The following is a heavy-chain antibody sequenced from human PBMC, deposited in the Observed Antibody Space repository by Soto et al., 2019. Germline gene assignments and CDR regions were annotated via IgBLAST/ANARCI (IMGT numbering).Heavy chain of an antibody. CDR2: ISGSGAGT. CDR3: AKTGGYYYEMDV. Sequence: EVQLLESGGGLVQPGGSLRLSCVASGFSFSRYAMSWVRQAPGMGLEWVSSISGSGAGTYYADSVKGRFTIFRDNSKNTMYLQMSSLRAEDTAVYYCAKTGGYYYEMDVWGQGTAVTVSS. D-gene: IGHD3-10*01. V-gene: IGHV3-23*01. CDR1: GFSFSRYA. J-gene: IGHJ6*02.